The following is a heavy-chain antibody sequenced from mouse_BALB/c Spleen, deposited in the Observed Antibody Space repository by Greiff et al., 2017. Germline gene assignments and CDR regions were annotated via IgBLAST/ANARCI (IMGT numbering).Heavy chain of an antibody. D-gene: IGHD2-10*01. CDR3: ATYYGNSAWFAY. J-gene: IGHJ3*01. CDR1: GYTFTSYW. Sequence: VQLQQPGAELVKPGASVKLSCKASGYTFTSYWMHWVKQRPGQGLEWIGEIDPSDSYTNYNQKFKGKATLTVDKSSSTAYMQLSSLTSEDSAVYYCATYYGNSAWFAYWGQGTLVTVSA. V-gene: IGHV1-69*02. CDR2: IDPSDSYT.